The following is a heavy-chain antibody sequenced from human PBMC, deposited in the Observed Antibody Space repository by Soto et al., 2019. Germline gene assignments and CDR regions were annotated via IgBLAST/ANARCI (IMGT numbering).Heavy chain of an antibody. CDR2: FDPEDGET. Sequence: ASVKVSCKVSGYTLTDLSMHWVRQAPGKGLEWMGGFDPEDGETIYAQKFQGRVTMTEDTSTDTAYMELSSLRSEDTAVYYCATYFPRSDMTYAFDIWGQGTMVTVSS. CDR1: GYTLTDLS. J-gene: IGHJ3*02. CDR3: ATYFPRSDMTYAFDI. V-gene: IGHV1-24*01. D-gene: IGHD2-21*02.